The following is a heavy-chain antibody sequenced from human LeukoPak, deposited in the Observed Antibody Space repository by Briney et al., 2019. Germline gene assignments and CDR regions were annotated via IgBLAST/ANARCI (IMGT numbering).Heavy chain of an antibody. V-gene: IGHV4-31*03. CDR3: ARDGKRAAAGNYYYYYGMDV. Sequence: SETLSLTCTVSGGSISSGGYYWSWIRQHPGKGLEWIGYIYYSGSTNYNPSLKSRVTISVDTSKNQFSLKLSSVTAADTAVYYCARDGKRAAAGNYYYYYGMDVWGQGTTVTVSS. D-gene: IGHD6-13*01. J-gene: IGHJ6*02. CDR1: GGSISSGGYY. CDR2: IYYSGST.